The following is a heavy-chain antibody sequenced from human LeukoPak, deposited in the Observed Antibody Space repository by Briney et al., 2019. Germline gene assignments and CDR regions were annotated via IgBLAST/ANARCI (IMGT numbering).Heavy chain of an antibody. Sequence: GGSLRLSCAASGFIFSGYSMSWVRQAPGKGLEWVSVITGSGGNTYYADSVKGRFTISKDNSKNTVYLQMSSLRVDDTAVYYCAKAASSSWPSYYYGMDVWGQGTTVTVSS. J-gene: IGHJ6*02. CDR3: AKAASSSWPSYYYGMDV. D-gene: IGHD6-13*01. CDR1: GFIFSGYS. CDR2: ITGSGGNT. V-gene: IGHV3-23*01.